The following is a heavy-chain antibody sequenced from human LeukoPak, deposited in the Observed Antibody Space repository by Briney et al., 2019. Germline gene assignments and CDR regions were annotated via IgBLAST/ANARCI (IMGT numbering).Heavy chain of an antibody. CDR1: GGSISSGGYY. CDR3: ARNCGGDCYIDY. CDR2: IYHSGST. V-gene: IGHV4-30-2*01. Sequence: SETLSLTCTVSGGSISSGGYYWSWIRQPPGKGLEWIGYIYHSGSTYYNPSLKSRVTISVDRSKNQFSLKLSSVTAAGTAVYYCARNCGGDCYIDYWGQGTLVTVSS. D-gene: IGHD2-21*01. J-gene: IGHJ4*02.